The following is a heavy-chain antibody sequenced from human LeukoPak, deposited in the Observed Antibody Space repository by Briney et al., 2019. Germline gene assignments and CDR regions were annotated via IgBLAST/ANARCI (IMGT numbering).Heavy chain of an antibody. V-gene: IGHV3-30*02. Sequence: PGGSLRLSCAASGFTFSSYGMHWVRQAPGKGLEWVAFIRYDGSNKYYADSVKGRFTISRDASKNTLYLQMNSLRPEDTAVYYCARGRTGGFDYWGQGTLVTVSS. J-gene: IGHJ4*02. CDR2: IRYDGSNK. D-gene: IGHD1-1*01. CDR3: ARGRTGGFDY. CDR1: GFTFSSYG.